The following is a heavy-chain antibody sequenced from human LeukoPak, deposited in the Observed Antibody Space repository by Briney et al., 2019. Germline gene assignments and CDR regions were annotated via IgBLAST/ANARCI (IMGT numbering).Heavy chain of an antibody. J-gene: IGHJ4*02. CDR1: GFTSSSYA. V-gene: IGHV3-23*01. Sequence: GGSLRLSCAASGFTSSSYAMSWVRQAPGKGLEWVSTLSGSGGNTYYADAVKGRVTISKDNSKNTLYLQMNGLRAEDTAVYHCAKGSYYYDSADYFDYWGQGTLVTVSS. CDR3: AKGSYYYDSADYFDY. CDR2: LSGSGGNT. D-gene: IGHD3-22*01.